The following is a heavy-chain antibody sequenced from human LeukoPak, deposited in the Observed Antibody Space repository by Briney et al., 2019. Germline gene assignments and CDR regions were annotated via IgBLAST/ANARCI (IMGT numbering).Heavy chain of an antibody. V-gene: IGHV3-30*04. CDR1: GLTFSSYA. Sequence: PGRSLRLSCAASGLTFSSYAMHWVRQAPGKGLEWVAVISYDGSNKYYADSVKGRFTISRDNSKNTLYLQMNSLRAEDTAVYYCARPTVTDAFDIWGQGPMVTVSS. CDR3: ARPTVTDAFDI. J-gene: IGHJ3*02. CDR2: ISYDGSNK. D-gene: IGHD4-17*01.